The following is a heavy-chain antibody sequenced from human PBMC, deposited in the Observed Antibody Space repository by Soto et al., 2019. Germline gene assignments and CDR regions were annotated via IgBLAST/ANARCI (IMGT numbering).Heavy chain of an antibody. CDR2: ISSSSSTI. V-gene: IGHV3-48*02. J-gene: IGHJ6*02. Sequence: GGSLRLSCAASGFTFSSYSMNWVRQAPGKGLEWVSYISSSSSTIYYADSVKGRFTISRDNAKNSLYLQMNSLRDEDTAVYYCAIGAVVPAAISYGIDVCGQGTTVTVSS. CDR3: AIGAVVPAAISYGIDV. D-gene: IGHD2-2*01. CDR1: GFTFSSYS.